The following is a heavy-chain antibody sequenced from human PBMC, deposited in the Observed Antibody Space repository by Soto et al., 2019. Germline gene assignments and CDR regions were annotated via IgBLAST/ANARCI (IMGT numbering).Heavy chain of an antibody. J-gene: IGHJ4*02. V-gene: IGHV3-7*03. CDR3: TTVTTSSVFDF. CDR1: GFRFSTYW. D-gene: IGHD4-17*01. CDR2: IKEDGSEK. Sequence: EVQLVESGGGSVQPGGSLRLSCAASGFRFSTYWMSWVRQAPGNGLEWVANIKEDGSEKYYVDSVKGRFTISRDNADNSLYLQMNSLRGEDTAVYYCTTVTTSSVFDFWGQGTLVTVSS.